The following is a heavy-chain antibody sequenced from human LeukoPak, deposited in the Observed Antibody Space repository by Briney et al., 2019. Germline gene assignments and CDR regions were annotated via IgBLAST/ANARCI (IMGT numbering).Heavy chain of an antibody. CDR3: ARDQRNWFDP. D-gene: IGHD6-25*01. CDR1: GYSISSGYY. V-gene: IGHV4-38-2*02. Sequence: SETLSLTCTVSGYSISSGYYWGWIRQPPGKGLEWIGSIYHSGSTYYNPSLKSRVTISVDTSKNQFSLKLSSVTAADTAVYYCARDQRNWFDPWGQGTLVTVSS. J-gene: IGHJ5*02. CDR2: IYHSGST.